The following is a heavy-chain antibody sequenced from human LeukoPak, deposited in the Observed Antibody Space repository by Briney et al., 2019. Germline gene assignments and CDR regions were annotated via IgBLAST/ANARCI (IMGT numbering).Heavy chain of an antibody. J-gene: IGHJ2*01. CDR2: IYYSGST. CDR1: GGSISSGDYY. D-gene: IGHD2-15*01. V-gene: IGHV4-30-4*01. Sequence: SQTQSLTCTVSGGSISSGDYYWSWIRQPPGKGLEWIGYIYYSGSTYYNPSLKSRVTISVDTSKNQFSLKLSPVTAADTAVYYCARGGKAAVRFDLWGRGTLVTVSS. CDR3: ARGGKAAVRFDL.